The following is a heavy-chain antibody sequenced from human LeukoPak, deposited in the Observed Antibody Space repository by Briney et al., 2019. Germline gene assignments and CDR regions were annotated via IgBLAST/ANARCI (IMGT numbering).Heavy chain of an antibody. V-gene: IGHV3-33*08. Sequence: GGSLRLSCAASRFTFSTYSMNWVRQAPGKGLEGEAVIWFDGSSIYYADSVKGRFTISRDNSKDMLYLQMNSMRVEDTGVYFCERDSAPYCGGDCYFDYWGHGTLVTVSS. J-gene: IGHJ4*01. CDR3: ERDSAPYCGGDCYFDY. CDR1: RFTFSTYS. CDR2: IWFDGSSI. D-gene: IGHD2-21*02.